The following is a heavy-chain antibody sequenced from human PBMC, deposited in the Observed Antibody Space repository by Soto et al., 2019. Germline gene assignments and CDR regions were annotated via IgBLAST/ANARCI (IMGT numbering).Heavy chain of an antibody. J-gene: IGHJ6*02. Sequence: ASVKVSCKASGYTFTSYAMHWVRQAPGQRLEWMGWINAGNGNTNYAQELQGRVTMTTDTSTSTAYMELRSLRSDDTAVYYCARQQRQADYDFWSASYYYGMDVWGQGTTVTVSS. D-gene: IGHD3-3*01. CDR2: INAGNGNT. V-gene: IGHV1-3*01. CDR1: GYTFTSYA. CDR3: ARQQRQADYDFWSASYYYGMDV.